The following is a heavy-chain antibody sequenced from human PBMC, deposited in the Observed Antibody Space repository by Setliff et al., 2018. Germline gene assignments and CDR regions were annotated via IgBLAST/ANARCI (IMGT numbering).Heavy chain of an antibody. CDR1: GGSISSSSYY. V-gene: IGHV4-39*01. CDR3: ARLGSARYDSSGYYPDNWFDP. D-gene: IGHD3-22*01. Sequence: SETLSLTCTVSGGSISSSSYYWGWIRQPPGKGLEWIRSIYYSGSTYYNPSLKSRVTISVDTSKNQFSLKLSSVTAADTAVYYCARLGSARYDSSGYYPDNWFDPWGQGTLVTVSS. CDR2: IYYSGST. J-gene: IGHJ5*02.